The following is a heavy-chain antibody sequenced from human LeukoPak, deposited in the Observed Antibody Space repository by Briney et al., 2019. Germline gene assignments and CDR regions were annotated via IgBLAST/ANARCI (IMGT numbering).Heavy chain of an antibody. Sequence: SVKVSCKASGGTFSSYAISWVRQAPGQGLEWMGGIIPIFGTANYAQKFQGRVTITADESTSTAYMELSSLRSEDTAVYYCARVRITIFGVVIGWDAFDIWGQGTMVTVSS. CDR1: GGTFSSYA. CDR3: ARVRITIFGVVIGWDAFDI. CDR2: IIPIFGTA. J-gene: IGHJ3*02. D-gene: IGHD3-3*01. V-gene: IGHV1-69*01.